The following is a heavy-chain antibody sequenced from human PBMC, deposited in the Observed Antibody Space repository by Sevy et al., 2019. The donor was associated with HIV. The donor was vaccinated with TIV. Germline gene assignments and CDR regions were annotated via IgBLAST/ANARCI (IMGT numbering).Heavy chain of an antibody. CDR3: ARVPDSGGRGRADY. CDR1: GFTFSSYE. Sequence: GGSLRLSCEASGFTFSSYEMNWVRQAPGKGLEWISSISSSGVYEYYADSVRGRFTISRDNAKNSLSLQMNGLRVEDTGVYYCARVPDSGGRGRADYWGQGTRVTVSS. D-gene: IGHD1-26*01. CDR2: ISSSGVYE. V-gene: IGHV3-21*01. J-gene: IGHJ4*02.